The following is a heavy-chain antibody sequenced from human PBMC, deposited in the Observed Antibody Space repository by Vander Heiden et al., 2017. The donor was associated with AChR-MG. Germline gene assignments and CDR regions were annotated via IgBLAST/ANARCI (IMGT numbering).Heavy chain of an antibody. J-gene: IGHJ5*02. CDR1: GGPISSGGYY. Sequence: QVQLQESGPGLVKPSQTLSLTCTVPGGPISSGGYYWSWIRQHPGKGLEWIGYIYYSGSTYYNPSLKSRVTISVDTSKNQFSLKLSSVTAADTAVYYCARVLIGLGWFDPWGQGTLVTVSS. CDR3: ARVLIGLGWFDP. V-gene: IGHV4-31*03. D-gene: IGHD2-21*01. CDR2: IYYSGST.